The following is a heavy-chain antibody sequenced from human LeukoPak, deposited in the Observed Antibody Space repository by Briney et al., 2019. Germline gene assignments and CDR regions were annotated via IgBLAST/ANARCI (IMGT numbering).Heavy chain of an antibody. CDR1: GGTFSSYA. Sequence: VKVSCKASGGTFSSYAISWVRQAPGQGLEWMGGIIPIFGSANYAQKFQGRVTITTDESTSTAYMELSSLRSEDTAVYYCARARIMGATSPFDYWGQGTLVTVSS. CDR3: ARARIMGATSPFDY. CDR2: IIPIFGSA. D-gene: IGHD1-26*01. V-gene: IGHV1-69*13. J-gene: IGHJ4*02.